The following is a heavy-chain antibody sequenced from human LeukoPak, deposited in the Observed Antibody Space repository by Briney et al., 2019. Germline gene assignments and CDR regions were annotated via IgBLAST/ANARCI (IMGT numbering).Heavy chain of an antibody. V-gene: IGHV1-2*02. Sequence: ASVKVSCKASGYTFTGYYMHWVRQAPGQGLEWMGWINPKSGGTNYAQKFQGRVTMSRDTSISTAYMELSRLRSDDPAVYYCARAMVSSGWGTLYYYYYMDVWGKGPTVTVSS. CDR3: ARAMVSSGWGTLYYYYYMDV. J-gene: IGHJ6*03. CDR2: INPKSGGT. CDR1: GYTFTGYY. D-gene: IGHD6-19*01.